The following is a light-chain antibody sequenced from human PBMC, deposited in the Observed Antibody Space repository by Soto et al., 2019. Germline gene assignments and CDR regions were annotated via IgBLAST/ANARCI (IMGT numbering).Light chain of an antibody. CDR1: QSILYSPNNKNY. V-gene: IGKV4-1*01. CDR3: QQYYSAPQT. J-gene: IGKJ2*01. Sequence: DIVMTQSPDSLAVSLGERATINCKSSQSILYSPNNKNYLAWYQQKPGQPPKLLIYWASTRESGVPDRFSGSGSGTDFTLTISSLQAEDVAVYSCQQYYSAPQTFGQGTKLEIK. CDR2: WAS.